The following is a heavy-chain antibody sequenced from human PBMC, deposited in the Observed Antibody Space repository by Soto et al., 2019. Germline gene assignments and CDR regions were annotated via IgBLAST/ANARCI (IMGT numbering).Heavy chain of an antibody. J-gene: IGHJ1*01. Sequence: QVQLVESGGGVVQPGRSLRLSCAASGFTFSSYAMHWVRQAPGKGLEWVAVISSDGTNKYYAESVKGRFTISRDNSKNTLYLQMNSLRAEDTAVYYCASRVPHGTYGAPYFQHWGQGTLVTVS. CDR1: GFTFSSYA. D-gene: IGHD1-26*01. CDR2: ISSDGTNK. V-gene: IGHV3-30*04. CDR3: ASRVPHGTYGAPYFQH.